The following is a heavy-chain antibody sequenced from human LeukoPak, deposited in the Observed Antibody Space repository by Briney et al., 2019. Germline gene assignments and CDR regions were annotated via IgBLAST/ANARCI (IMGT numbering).Heavy chain of an antibody. CDR2: FDPEDGET. Sequence: ASVKVSCKVSGYTLTELSMHWVRQAPGKGLEWMGGFDPEDGETIYAQKFQGRVTMTRNTSISTAYMELSSLRSEDTAVYYCARERLYYGSGSYYRYWFDPWGQGTLVTVSS. J-gene: IGHJ5*02. CDR3: ARERLYYGSGSYYRYWFDP. V-gene: IGHV1-24*01. CDR1: GYTLTELS. D-gene: IGHD3-10*01.